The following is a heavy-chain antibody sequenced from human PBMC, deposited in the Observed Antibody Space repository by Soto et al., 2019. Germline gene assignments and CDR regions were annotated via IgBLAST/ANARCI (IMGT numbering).Heavy chain of an antibody. CDR1: GGTFSSYA. CDR2: IIPIFGTA. V-gene: IGHV1-69*01. CDR3: ASPDYGCNSMPTEH. D-gene: IGHD4-17*01. J-gene: IGHJ4*02. Sequence: QVQLVQSGAEVKKPGSSVKVSCKASGGTFSSYAISWVRQAPGQGLEWMGGIIPIFGTANYAQKLQGRVTITADESTRTAYMELSSLRSEDTAVYYCASPDYGCNSMPTEHWGQGTLVTVSS.